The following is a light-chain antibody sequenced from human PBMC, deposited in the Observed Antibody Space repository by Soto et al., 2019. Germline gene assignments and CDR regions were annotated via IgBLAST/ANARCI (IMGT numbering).Light chain of an antibody. CDR1: QSISRY. V-gene: IGKV1-39*01. Sequence: DIQMTQSPSSLSASVGDRVTITCRASQSISRYLNWYQHKPGEAPKLLIYAASSLQSGVPSTFSGSGSGIDFTLTISSLQPEDCAIYYCQQSYTTSRTFGQGTKVDIK. J-gene: IGKJ1*01. CDR3: QQSYTTSRT. CDR2: AAS.